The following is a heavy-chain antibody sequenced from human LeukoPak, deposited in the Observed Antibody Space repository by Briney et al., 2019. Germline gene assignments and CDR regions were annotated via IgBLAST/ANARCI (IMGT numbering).Heavy chain of an antibody. J-gene: IGHJ1*01. CDR2: IKRDGSEE. D-gene: IGHD2-21*02. CDR3: AREGGYCGGDCFNRDFQH. CDR1: GFSFNSYW. V-gene: IGHV3-7*03. Sequence: AGSLTLSCVGSGFSFNSYWMSWVRQAPGKGLEWVANIKRDGSEEYYVDSAKDRFTISRDNAKNSLYLQMNGLRVEDTAVHYCAREGGYCGGDCFNRDFQHWGQGTLVTVSS.